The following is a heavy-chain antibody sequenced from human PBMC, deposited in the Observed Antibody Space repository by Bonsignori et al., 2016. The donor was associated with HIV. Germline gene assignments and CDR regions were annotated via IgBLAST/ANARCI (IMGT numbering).Heavy chain of an antibody. CDR3: ARGHRAYGRFDP. J-gene: IGHJ5*02. Sequence: WIRQPPGKGLEWIGEINHGGSTNYNPSLKSRVTISVDTSKNQFSLNMSSVTAADTALYHCARGHRAYGRFDPWGQGTQVTVSS. V-gene: IGHV4-34*01. D-gene: IGHD4-17*01. CDR2: INHGGST.